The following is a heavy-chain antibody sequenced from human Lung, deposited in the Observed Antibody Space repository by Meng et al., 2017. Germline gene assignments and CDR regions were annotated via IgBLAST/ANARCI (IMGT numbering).Heavy chain of an antibody. CDR3: ARGPTTMAHDFDY. J-gene: IGHJ4*02. CDR2: INHSGST. CDR1: GGSFSDYY. V-gene: IGHV4-34*01. D-gene: IGHD4-11*01. Sequence: QVQLQPWGAGLLKPSETLSLTCVVSGGSFSDYYWSWIRQPPGKGLEWIGEINHSGSTNYNPSLGSRATISVDTSQNNLSLKLSSVTAADSAVYYCARGPTTMAHDFDYWGQGTLVTVSS.